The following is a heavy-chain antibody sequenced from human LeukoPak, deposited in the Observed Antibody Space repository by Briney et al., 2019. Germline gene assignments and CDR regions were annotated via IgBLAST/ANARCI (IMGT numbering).Heavy chain of an antibody. CDR2: ISASGGTT. J-gene: IGHJ3*02. Sequence: GGSLRLSCAASGFTFSSYVMSWVRQAPGKGLEWVSTISASGGTTYYADSVKGRFTISRDNSKNTLYLQMNSLRSEDTALHYCAKMGISSTWGNSGAFDIWGQGTMVTVSS. CDR3: AKMGISSTWGNSGAFDI. V-gene: IGHV3-23*01. CDR1: GFTFSSYV. D-gene: IGHD6-13*01.